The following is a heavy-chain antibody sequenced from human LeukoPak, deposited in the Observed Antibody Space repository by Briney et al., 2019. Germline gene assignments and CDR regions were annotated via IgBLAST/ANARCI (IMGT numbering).Heavy chain of an antibody. CDR1: GFTFSSYSM. Sequence: GSLRLSCAASGFTFSSYSMNWVRQPPGKGLEWIGEIYHSGSTNYNPSLKSRVTISVDKSKNQFSLKLSSVTAADTAVYYCARWGAAAGRFDYWGQGTLVTVSS. CDR2: IYHSGST. J-gene: IGHJ4*02. V-gene: IGHV4-4*02. CDR3: ARWGAAAGRFDY. D-gene: IGHD6-13*01.